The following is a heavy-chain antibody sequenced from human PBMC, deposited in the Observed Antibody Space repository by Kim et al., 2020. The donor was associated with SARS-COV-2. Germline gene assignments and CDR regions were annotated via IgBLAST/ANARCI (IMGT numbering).Heavy chain of an antibody. CDR3: ARDWVYGSGSYYKLIATSNAYYGMDV. J-gene: IGHJ6*02. D-gene: IGHD3-10*01. CDR2: IYHSGST. V-gene: IGHV4-4*02. Sequence: SETLSLTCAVSGGSISSSNWWSWVRQPPGKGLEWIGEIYHSGSTNYNPSLKSRVTISVDKSKNQFSLKLCSVTAADTAVYYCARDWVYGSGSYYKLIATSNAYYGMDVWGQGTTLTDS. CDR1: GGSISSSNW.